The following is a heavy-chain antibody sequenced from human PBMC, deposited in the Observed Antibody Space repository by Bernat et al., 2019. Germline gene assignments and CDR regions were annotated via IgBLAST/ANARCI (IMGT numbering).Heavy chain of an antibody. D-gene: IGHD3-22*01. J-gene: IGHJ5*02. CDR2: IYYSGST. Sequence: QLQLQESGPGLVKPSETLSLTCTVSGGSISSSSYYWGWIRQPPGKGLEWIGSIYYSGSTYYNPSLKSRVTISVDTSKNQFSLKLSSVTAADTAVYYCARGPHPSRGYYSSSYWFDPWGQGTLVTVSS. V-gene: IGHV4-39*01. CDR3: ARGPHPSRGYYSSSYWFDP. CDR1: GGSISSSSYY.